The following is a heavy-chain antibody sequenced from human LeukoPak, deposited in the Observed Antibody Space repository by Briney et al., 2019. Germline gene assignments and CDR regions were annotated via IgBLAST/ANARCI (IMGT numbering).Heavy chain of an antibody. Sequence: TSETLSLTFAVYGESFSGYFWNWIRKPPGKGLEGIGEINHSGSTSNHNPSLKSRVTMSVDTSKNQFSLKLGSVTAADTAVYYCARWMQIWSRQSSFDYWGQGTLVTVSS. CDR1: GESFSGYF. J-gene: IGHJ4*02. V-gene: IGHV4-34*01. CDR3: ARWMQIWSRQSSFDY. D-gene: IGHD5-18*01. CDR2: INHSGSTS.